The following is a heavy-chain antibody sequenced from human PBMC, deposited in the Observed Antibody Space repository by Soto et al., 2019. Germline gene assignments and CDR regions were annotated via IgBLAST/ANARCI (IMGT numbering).Heavy chain of an antibody. V-gene: IGHV3-48*03. Sequence: EVQLVESGGGLVQPGGSLRLSCAASGFTFSSYEMNWVRQAPGKGLEWVSYISSSGSTIYYADSVKGRFTISRDNAKNSLYLQMNSLRAEDTAVYYCARDVLWFGEYPYGMDVWGQGTTVTVSS. J-gene: IGHJ6*02. CDR1: GFTFSSYE. D-gene: IGHD3-10*01. CDR2: ISSSGSTI. CDR3: ARDVLWFGEYPYGMDV.